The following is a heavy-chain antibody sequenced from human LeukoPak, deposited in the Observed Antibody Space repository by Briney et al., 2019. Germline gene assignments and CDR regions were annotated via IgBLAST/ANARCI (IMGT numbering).Heavy chain of an antibody. V-gene: IGHV1-69*04. CDR1: GGTFSSYA. CDR2: IIPILGIA. Sequence: GASVKVSCKASGGTFSSYAISWVRQAPGQGLEWMGRIIPILGIANYAQKFQGRVTITADKSTSTAYMELRSLRSDDTAVYYCARVSAGYDVPPFYYYYYGMDVWGQGTTVTVSS. J-gene: IGHJ6*02. CDR3: ARVSAGYDVPPFYYYYYGMDV. D-gene: IGHD5-12*01.